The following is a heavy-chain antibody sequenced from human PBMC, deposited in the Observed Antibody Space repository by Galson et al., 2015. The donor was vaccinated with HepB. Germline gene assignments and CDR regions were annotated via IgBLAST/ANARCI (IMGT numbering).Heavy chain of an antibody. V-gene: IGHV3-69-1*01. D-gene: IGHD6-19*01. CDR2: VSSIITI. CDR3: ARDFSVAGPPDDY. J-gene: IGHJ4*02. CDR1: GFILSDCY. Sequence: SLRLSCAASGFILSDCYMKWVRQAPGKGLEWVSSVSSIITIYCADSVKGRFTISRDNAENSLYLQMNSLRAEDTAVYYCARDFSVAGPPDDYWGQGTLVTVSS.